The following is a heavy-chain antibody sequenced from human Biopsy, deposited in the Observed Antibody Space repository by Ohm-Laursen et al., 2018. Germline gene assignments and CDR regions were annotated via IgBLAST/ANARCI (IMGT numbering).Heavy chain of an antibody. Sequence: SQTLSLTCIVSGDYISSYYWSWIRQPPGKGLEWIGYVYYTGSTDYNPSLQSRVTISVDTSKNHFSLRLRSVTPADTAIYCARDRGYYSDRTVPGYFDLWGRGTLVTVSS. D-gene: IGHD3-22*01. V-gene: IGHV4-59*01. CDR3: ARDRGYYSDRTVPGYFDL. CDR2: VYYTGST. CDR1: GDYISSYY. J-gene: IGHJ2*01.